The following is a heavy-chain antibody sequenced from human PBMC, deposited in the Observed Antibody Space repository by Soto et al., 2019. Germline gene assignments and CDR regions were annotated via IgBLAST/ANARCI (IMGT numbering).Heavy chain of an antibody. J-gene: IGHJ6*03. D-gene: IGHD6-6*01. CDR1: GFTFSDYY. CDR2: ISSSGSTI. V-gene: IGHV3-11*01. CDR3: AREGSSSWLYYYMDV. Sequence: GGSLRLSCAASGFTFSDYYMSWIRQAPGKGLEWVSYISSSGSTIYYADSVKGRFTISRDNAKNSLYLQMNSLRAEDTAVYYCAREGSSSWLYYYMDVWGKGTTVTVSS.